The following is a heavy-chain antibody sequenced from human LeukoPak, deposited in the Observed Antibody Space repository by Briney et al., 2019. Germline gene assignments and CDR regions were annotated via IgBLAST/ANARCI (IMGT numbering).Heavy chain of an antibody. Sequence: GGSLRLSCAASGFTFSSYSMNWVRQAPGKGLEWVSSIGSSSSYIYYADSVKGRFTISRDNSKNTLYLQMNSLRAEDTAVYYCAKDLNELWFGEFNYWGQGTLVTVSS. J-gene: IGHJ4*02. V-gene: IGHV3-21*04. CDR1: GFTFSSYS. CDR3: AKDLNELWFGEFNY. CDR2: IGSSSSYI. D-gene: IGHD3-10*01.